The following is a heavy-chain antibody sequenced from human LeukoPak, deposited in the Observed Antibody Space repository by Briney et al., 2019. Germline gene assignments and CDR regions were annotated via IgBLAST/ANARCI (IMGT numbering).Heavy chain of an antibody. Sequence: GGSLRLSCATSGITVSSDYMSWVRQAPGKGLEWVSVIYSDGSTYYADSVKGRFTISRDNSKSTLYLQVNSLRAEDTAVYYCARGGGAYCGGTCYRNFDYWGQGTLVTVS. CDR1: GITVSSDY. D-gene: IGHD2-21*01. CDR2: IYSDGST. J-gene: IGHJ4*02. CDR3: ARGGGAYCGGTCYRNFDY. V-gene: IGHV3-66*01.